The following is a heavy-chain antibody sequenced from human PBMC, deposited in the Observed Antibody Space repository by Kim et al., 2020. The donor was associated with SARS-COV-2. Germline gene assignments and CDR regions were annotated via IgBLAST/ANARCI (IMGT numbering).Heavy chain of an antibody. CDR2: INASGVT. Sequence: VPGASPSRYYWSWIRQSPEKGLEWIGEINASGVTNYNPSLKSRLTMSVDTSRNQFSLNLRSVTDADTAVYYCASLSSSWPGLDYWGQGTLVTVS. V-gene: IGHV4-34*01. CDR3: ASLSSSWPGLDY. CDR1: GASPSRYY. J-gene: IGHJ4*02. D-gene: IGHD6-13*01.